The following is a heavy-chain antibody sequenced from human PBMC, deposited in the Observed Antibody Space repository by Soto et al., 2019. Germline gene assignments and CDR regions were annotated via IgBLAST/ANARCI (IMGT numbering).Heavy chain of an antibody. CDR2: IYYGGNS. CDR1: GGSISSGDHY. D-gene: IGHD3-10*01. CDR3: ARVRYDYGSGSYGMDV. Sequence: QVQLQESGPGLVKPSQTLSLTCTVSGGSISSGDHYWSWIRQHPGKGLEWIGFIYYGGNSYYKPPLTSRLTISVDTSKIPFSLRLSSVTAADTAVYYCARVRYDYGSGSYGMDVWGRGTTVTVSS. V-gene: IGHV4-31*03. J-gene: IGHJ6*02.